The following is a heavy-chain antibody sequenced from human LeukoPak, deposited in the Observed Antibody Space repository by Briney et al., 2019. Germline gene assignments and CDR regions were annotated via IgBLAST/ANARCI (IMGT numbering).Heavy chain of an antibody. Sequence: KASETLSLTCAVYGGSFSGYYWSWIRQPPGKGLEWIGEINHSGSTNYNPSLKSRVTISVDTSKNQFSLKLSSVTAADTAVYYCARGSRGSGSYYNWPWGQGTLVTASS. CDR2: INHSGST. CDR3: ARGSRGSGSYYNWP. V-gene: IGHV4-34*01. D-gene: IGHD3-10*01. J-gene: IGHJ5*02. CDR1: GGSFSGYY.